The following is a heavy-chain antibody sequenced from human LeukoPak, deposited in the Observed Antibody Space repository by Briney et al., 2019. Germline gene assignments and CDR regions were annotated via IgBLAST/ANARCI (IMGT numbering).Heavy chain of an antibody. J-gene: IGHJ3*02. D-gene: IGHD3-3*01. CDR1: GFTVSSNY. Sequence: GGSLRLSCAASGFTVSSNYMSWVRQAPGKGLEWVSFIYSGGSTYYADSVKGRFTISRDNSKNTLYLQMNSLRAEDTAVYYCARIFSVSAWSSDAFDIWGQGTMVTVSS. CDR3: ARIFSVSAWSSDAFDI. CDR2: IYSGGST. V-gene: IGHV3-53*01.